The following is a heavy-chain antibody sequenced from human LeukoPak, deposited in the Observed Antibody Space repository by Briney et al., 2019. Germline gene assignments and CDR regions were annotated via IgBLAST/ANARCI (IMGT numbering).Heavy chain of an antibody. CDR1: GGSISSSY. D-gene: IGHD4-23*01. V-gene: IGHV4-59*08. J-gene: IGHJ4*02. CDR3: ARQAGGTSGPFDY. CDR2: IYHSEST. Sequence: SEALSLTCTVSGGSISSSYCSWIRQPPGKGLEWIGYIYHSESTNYNPSLKSRVTISVDTSKNQFSLKLSSVTAADTAVYYCARQAGGTSGPFDYWGQGTLVTVSS.